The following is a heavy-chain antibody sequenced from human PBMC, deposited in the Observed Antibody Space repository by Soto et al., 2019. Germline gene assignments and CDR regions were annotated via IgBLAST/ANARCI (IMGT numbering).Heavy chain of an antibody. CDR2: INPSGGST. V-gene: IGHV1-46*01. D-gene: IGHD6-13*01. Sequence: ASVKVSCKASGYTFTSYYMHWVRQAPGQGLEWMGIINPSGGSTSYAQKFQGRVTMTRDTSTSTVYMELSSLRSEDTAVYYCARDQQQLVREAAFVIWGQGTMVTVSS. CDR3: ARDQQQLVREAAFVI. CDR1: GYTFTSYY. J-gene: IGHJ3*02.